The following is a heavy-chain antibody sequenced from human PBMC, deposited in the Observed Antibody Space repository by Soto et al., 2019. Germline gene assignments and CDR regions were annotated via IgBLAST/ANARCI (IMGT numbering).Heavy chain of an antibody. Sequence: EVQLVESGGGLVKPGESLKLSCVGSGFSFSDYSMNWVRQPPGKGLEWVSSISRNNNYIYYADSVKGRFSISRDNAQNSLFLQMDSLRAEDTAVYYCARDVKNFDFWGQGTLVRVSS. CDR1: GFSFSDYS. J-gene: IGHJ4*02. CDR2: ISRNNNYI. CDR3: ARDVKNFDF. V-gene: IGHV3-21*06.